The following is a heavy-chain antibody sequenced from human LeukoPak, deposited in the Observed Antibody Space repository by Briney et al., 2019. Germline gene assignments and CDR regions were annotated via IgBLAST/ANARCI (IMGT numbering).Heavy chain of an antibody. V-gene: IGHV1-2*02. CDR3: ARIGGYSYGADYFDY. CDR2: INPNSGGT. J-gene: IGHJ4*02. CDR1: GYTFTSYD. Sequence: ASVKVSCKASGYTFTSYDINWVRQATGQGLEWMGWINPNSGGTNYAQKFQGRVTMTRDTSISTAYMELSRLRSDDTAVYYCARIGGYSYGADYFDYWGQGTLVTVSS. D-gene: IGHD5-18*01.